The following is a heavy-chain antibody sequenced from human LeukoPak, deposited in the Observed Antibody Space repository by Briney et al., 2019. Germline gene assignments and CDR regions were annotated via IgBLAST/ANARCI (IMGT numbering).Heavy chain of an antibody. V-gene: IGHV3-23*01. CDR2: ISGSGGST. CDR1: GFTFSSYA. CDR3: AGNPRYDFWNRFDY. Sequence: GGSLRLSCAASGFTFSSYAMSWVRQAPGKGLEWVSAISGSGGSTYYADSVKGRFTISRDNSKNTLYLQMNSLRAEDTAVYYCAGNPRYDFWNRFDYWGQGTLVTVSS. D-gene: IGHD3-3*01. J-gene: IGHJ4*02.